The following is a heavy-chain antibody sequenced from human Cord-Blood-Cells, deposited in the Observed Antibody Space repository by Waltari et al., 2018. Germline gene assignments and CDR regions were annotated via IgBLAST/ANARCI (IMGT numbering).Heavy chain of an antibody. CDR3: SRIQANWVPHDAFDI. J-gene: IGHJ3*02. D-gene: IGHD7-27*01. Sequence: QVQLQQWGAGLLKPSEPLSLTCAVYVGSFSGYYWSWIRQPPGKGLEWIGKGNHKRRTNYNPPLKRQVTISVDTSKYQSALMVSSVTAAEMAVYSCSRIQANWVPHDAFDIWGQGTMVTVAS. CDR2: GNHKRRT. CDR1: VGSFSGYY. V-gene: IGHV4-34*01.